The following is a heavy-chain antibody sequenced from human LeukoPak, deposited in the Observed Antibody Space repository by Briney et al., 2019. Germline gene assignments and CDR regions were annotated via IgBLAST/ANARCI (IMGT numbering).Heavy chain of an antibody. J-gene: IGHJ6*02. Sequence: GGSLRLSCAASGFTFSSYSMNWVRRAPGKGLEWVSSISSSSSYIYYADSVKGRFTISRDNAKNSLYLQMNSLRAEDTAVYYCARDRVYYDILTGDDKSGMDVWGQGTTVTVSS. D-gene: IGHD3-9*01. V-gene: IGHV3-21*01. CDR1: GFTFSSYS. CDR2: ISSSSSYI. CDR3: ARDRVYYDILTGDDKSGMDV.